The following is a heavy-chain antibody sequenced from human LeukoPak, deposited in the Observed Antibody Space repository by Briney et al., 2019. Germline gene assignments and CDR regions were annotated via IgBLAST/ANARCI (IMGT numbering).Heavy chain of an antibody. CDR3: ARDMLAVPSNWFDP. J-gene: IGHJ5*02. V-gene: IGHV1-46*01. Sequence: ASVKVSCKASGYTFTSYYIHWVRQAPGQGLEWMGVINPSGGGTSYAQKFQGRVPMTRDTSTSTVYMDLRSLRSEDTAVYFCARDMLAVPSNWFDPWGQGTLITVSS. CDR2: INPSGGGT. D-gene: IGHD2-8*01. CDR1: GYTFTSYY.